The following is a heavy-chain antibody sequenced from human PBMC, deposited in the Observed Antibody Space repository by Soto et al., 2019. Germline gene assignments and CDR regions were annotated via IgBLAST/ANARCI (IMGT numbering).Heavy chain of an antibody. CDR1: GYTFTSYG. V-gene: IGHV1-18*01. Sequence: QVQLVQSGAEVKKPGASVKVSCKASGYTFTSYGISWVRQAPGQGLEWMGRISAYNGNTNYAQKLQGRVTMTTDTSTSTAYMELRSLRSDDTAVYYCARVITRYCSGGSCYLPFDYWGQGTLVTVSS. J-gene: IGHJ4*02. CDR3: ARVITRYCSGGSCYLPFDY. CDR2: ISAYNGNT. D-gene: IGHD2-15*01.